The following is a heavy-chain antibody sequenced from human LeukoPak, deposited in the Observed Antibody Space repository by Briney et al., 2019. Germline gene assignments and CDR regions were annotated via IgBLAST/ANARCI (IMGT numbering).Heavy chain of an antibody. V-gene: IGHV4-39*07. J-gene: IGHJ5*02. CDR2: IYYSGST. CDR1: GGSISSSSYY. Sequence: SETLSLTCTVSGGSISSSSYYWGWIRQPPGKGLEWIGSIYYSGSTYYNPSLKSRVTISVDTSKNQFSLKLSSVTAADTAVYYCARELWFGELNWFDPWGQGTLVTVSS. CDR3: ARELWFGELNWFDP. D-gene: IGHD3-10*01.